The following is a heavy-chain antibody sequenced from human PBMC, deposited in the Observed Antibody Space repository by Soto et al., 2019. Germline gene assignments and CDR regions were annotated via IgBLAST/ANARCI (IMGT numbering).Heavy chain of an antibody. CDR1: GYIFDSYA. CDR3: AKGGYTFAYE. D-gene: IGHD5-18*01. CDR2: ISPSASDT. Sequence: GGSLRLSCAASGYIFDSYAMSWVRQAPGMRLEWVSAISPSASDTLYADSVKGRFTISRDNSQNTLFLQMTSLRADDTAVYYCAKGGYTFAYEWGQGALVTVSS. V-gene: IGHV3-23*01. J-gene: IGHJ4*02.